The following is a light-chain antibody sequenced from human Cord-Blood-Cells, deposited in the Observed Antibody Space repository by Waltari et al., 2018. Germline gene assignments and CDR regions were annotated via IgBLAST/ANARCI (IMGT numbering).Light chain of an antibody. CDR3: QTWGTGIQV. CDR2: LNSDGSH. Sequence: QLVLTQSPSASASLGASVKLTCTLSSGHSSHALAWHQQQPEKGPRYLMKLNSDGSHSKGDGIPDRFSGSSSGAERYLTISSLQSEDEADYYCQTWGTGIQVFGGGTKLTVL. V-gene: IGLV4-69*01. CDR1: SGHSSHA. J-gene: IGLJ2*01.